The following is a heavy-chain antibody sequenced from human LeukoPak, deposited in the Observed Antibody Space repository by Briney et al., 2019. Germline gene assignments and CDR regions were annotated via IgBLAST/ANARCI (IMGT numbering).Heavy chain of an antibody. J-gene: IGHJ4*02. CDR3: ASSFWVPFDY. CDR2: IYYSGST. D-gene: IGHD3-16*01. Sequence: SETLSLTCTVSGGSISSSSYYWGWIRQSPGKGLEWIGSIYYSGSTYYNPSLKSRVTISVDTSKNQFSLKLSSVTAADTAVYYCASSFWVPFDYWGQGTLVTVSS. V-gene: IGHV4-39*01. CDR1: GGSISSSSYY.